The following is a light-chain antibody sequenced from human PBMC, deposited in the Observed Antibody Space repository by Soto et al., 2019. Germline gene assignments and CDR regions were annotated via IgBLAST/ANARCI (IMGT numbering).Light chain of an antibody. CDR1: QSVSFNY. CDR3: QQYGTTPRT. V-gene: IGKV3-20*01. J-gene: IGKJ1*01. CDR2: GAS. Sequence: EIVLTQSPGTLSLSPGERATLSCRASQSVSFNYVARYQQKPGQAPRLLVHGASTRVTGIPDRFTGSGSETDFTLTISRLEPEDFAVYFCQQYGTTPRTFGQGTKVEVK.